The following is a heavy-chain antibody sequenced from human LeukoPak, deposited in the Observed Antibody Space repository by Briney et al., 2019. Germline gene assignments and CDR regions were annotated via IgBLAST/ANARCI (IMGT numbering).Heavy chain of an antibody. D-gene: IGHD1-26*01. CDR1: GFTFNTYS. Sequence: GGSLTLSCAASGFTFNTYSMNWVRQAPGKGLEWVSSISGSSSYIYYADSVKGRFTISRDNAKNSLYLQMNSLRAEDTAVYYCARDESGSRFDCWGQGTLVTVSS. J-gene: IGHJ4*02. CDR3: ARDESGSRFDC. V-gene: IGHV3-21*01. CDR2: ISGSSSYI.